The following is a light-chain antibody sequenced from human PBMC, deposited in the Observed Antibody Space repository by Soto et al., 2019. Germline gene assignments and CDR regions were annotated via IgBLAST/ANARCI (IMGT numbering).Light chain of an antibody. CDR2: NAS. Sequence: DIQMTQSPSSLSASVGDRVTITCRASQSISSWLAWYQQKPGEAPKYLIYNASSLESGVPSRFSGSRSGTEVTLTISSLQPDDFAIYYCQQYVDYPLTFGGGTKVEVK. J-gene: IGKJ4*01. V-gene: IGKV1-5*03. CDR1: QSISSW. CDR3: QQYVDYPLT.